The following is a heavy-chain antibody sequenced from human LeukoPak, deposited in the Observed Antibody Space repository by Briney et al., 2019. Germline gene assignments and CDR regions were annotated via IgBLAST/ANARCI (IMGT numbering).Heavy chain of an antibody. Sequence: GASVKVSCKTSGYTFTSYGISWVRQAPGQGLEWMGWTSSFSDNTKYAERFQGRVTMTTDISTSTAYMELRSLRFDDTAVYYCARVQVKTRGSYFRDDYWGQGTLVTDSS. D-gene: IGHD3-10*01. V-gene: IGHV1-18*01. CDR3: ARVQVKTRGSYFRDDY. CDR2: TSSFSDNT. CDR1: GYTFTSYG. J-gene: IGHJ4*02.